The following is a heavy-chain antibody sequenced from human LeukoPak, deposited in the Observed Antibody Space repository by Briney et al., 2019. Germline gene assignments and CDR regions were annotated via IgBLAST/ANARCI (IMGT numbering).Heavy chain of an antibody. Sequence: ASVKVSCKASGYTFTSYDINWVRQATGQGLEGMGWMNPNSGNTGYAQKFQGRVTMTRNTSISTAYMELSSLRSEDTAVYYCARSYGGTYYYYMDVWGKGTTVTVSS. D-gene: IGHD4-23*01. J-gene: IGHJ6*03. CDR2: MNPNSGNT. V-gene: IGHV1-8*01. CDR1: GYTFTSYD. CDR3: ARSYGGTYYYYMDV.